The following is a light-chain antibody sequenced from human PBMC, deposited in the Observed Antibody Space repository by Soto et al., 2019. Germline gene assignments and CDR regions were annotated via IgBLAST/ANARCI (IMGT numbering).Light chain of an antibody. V-gene: IGKV3-15*01. J-gene: IGKJ5*01. CDR1: QGVTTN. CDR3: QQYNNWPFS. CDR2: DVS. Sequence: IVMTQSPATQAVSPLEIATLSCGAGQGVTTNFAWYQQKSGQSPRLLIYDVSIRATGVPARFSGTGSETDFTLTISGLQSEDSAVYFCQQYNNWPFSFGQGTRLEIK.